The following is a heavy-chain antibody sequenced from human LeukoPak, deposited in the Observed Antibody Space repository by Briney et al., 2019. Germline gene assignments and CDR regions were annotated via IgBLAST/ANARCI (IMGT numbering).Heavy chain of an antibody. Sequence: SETLSLTCTVSGVSISSYYWSWIRQSPGKGLEWIGYIYYSGNTNYNPSLKSRITISIDTSKNQFSLKLSSVTAADTAVYYCARVGSGCFDYWGQGTLVTVSS. CDR3: ARVGSGCFDY. D-gene: IGHD6-19*01. J-gene: IGHJ4*02. CDR1: GVSISSYY. V-gene: IGHV4-59*01. CDR2: IYYSGNT.